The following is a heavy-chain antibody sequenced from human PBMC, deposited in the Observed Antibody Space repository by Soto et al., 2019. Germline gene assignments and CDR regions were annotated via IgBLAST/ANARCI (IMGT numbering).Heavy chain of an antibody. CDR3: AKEELERQGSGFDY. J-gene: IGHJ4*02. V-gene: IGHV3-23*01. Sequence: SLRLSCAASGFTFSSYAMSWVRQAPGKGLEWVSGIGGSGGYTYYADSVKGRFTISRDNSKNTLYLQMNSLRAEDTAVYYCAKEELERQGSGFDYWGQGTLVTVSS. D-gene: IGHD1-1*01. CDR2: IGGSGGYT. CDR1: GFTFSSYA.